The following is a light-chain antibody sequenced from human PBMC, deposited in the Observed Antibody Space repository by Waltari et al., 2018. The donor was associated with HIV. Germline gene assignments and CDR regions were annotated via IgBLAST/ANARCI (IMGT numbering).Light chain of an antibody. CDR1: QTVLHSSSNKNH. J-gene: IGKJ4*01. V-gene: IGKV4-1*01. CDR2: WAS. CDR3: QQYYSFPLT. Sequence: DIAMTQYPDSLAVSLGEKVTINCKSSQTVLHSSSNKNHLAWYQQKAGQRPKLLIYWASTRESGVPDRCIGSGSGTYFSLTIGSLQAEDVAVYYCQQYYSFPLTFGGGTAVEIK.